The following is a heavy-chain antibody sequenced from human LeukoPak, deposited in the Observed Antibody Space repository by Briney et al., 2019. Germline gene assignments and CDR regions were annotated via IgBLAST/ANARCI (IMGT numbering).Heavy chain of an antibody. D-gene: IGHD2-2*01. CDR1: GFTFSVSG. Sequence: GGSLRLSCAASGFTFSVSGMHWVRQAPGKGLEWVAVISYDGSNKYYADSVKGRFTISRDNSKNTLYLQMNSLRAEDTAVYYCAKGGSIVVVPAARRYYFDYWGQGTLVTVSS. V-gene: IGHV3-30*18. CDR2: ISYDGSNK. CDR3: AKGGSIVVVPAARRYYFDY. J-gene: IGHJ4*02.